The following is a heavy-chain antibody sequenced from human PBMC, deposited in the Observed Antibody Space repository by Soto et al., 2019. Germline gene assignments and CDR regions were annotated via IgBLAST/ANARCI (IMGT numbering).Heavy chain of an antibody. CDR2: IRSKANSYAT. CDR3: RVVVTATWVDY. V-gene: IGHV3-73*01. D-gene: IGHD2-21*02. CDR1: GFTFSGSA. J-gene: IGHJ4*02. Sequence: EVQLVESGGGLVQPGGSLKLSCAASGFTFSGSAMHWVRQASGKGLEWVGRIRSKANSYATAYAASVKGRFTISRDDSTNAASLQMNSLKAEDTAVYYCRVVVTATWVDYWGQGTLVTVSS.